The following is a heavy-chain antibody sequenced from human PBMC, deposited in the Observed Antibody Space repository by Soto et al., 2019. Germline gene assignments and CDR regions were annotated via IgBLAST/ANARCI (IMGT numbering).Heavy chain of an antibody. V-gene: IGHV4-30-4*01. Sequence: PSETLSLTCTVSGGSISSGDYYWSWIRQPPGKGLEWIGYIYYSGSTYYNPSLKSRVTISVDTSKNQFSLKLSSVTAADTAVYYCARDYYGSGSYHNWFDPWGQGTLVTVSS. CDR3: ARDYYGSGSYHNWFDP. J-gene: IGHJ5*02. D-gene: IGHD3-10*01. CDR2: IYYSGST. CDR1: GGSISSGDYY.